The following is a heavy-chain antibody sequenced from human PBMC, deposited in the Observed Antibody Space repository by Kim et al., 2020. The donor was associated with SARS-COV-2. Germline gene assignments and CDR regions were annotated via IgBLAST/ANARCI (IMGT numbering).Heavy chain of an antibody. J-gene: IGHJ4*02. CDR2: ISGSSGNI. V-gene: IGHV3-48*02. D-gene: IGHD6-13*01. Sequence: GGSLRLSCAASGFTFSIDSMNWVRQAPGKGLEWVSHISGSSGNIYYADSVKGRFTISRDNAKNSLYLQMKSLRDEDTAVYYCARVPSSWSFYSWGQATLVPVSA. CDR3: ARVPSSWSFYS. CDR1: GFTFSIDS.